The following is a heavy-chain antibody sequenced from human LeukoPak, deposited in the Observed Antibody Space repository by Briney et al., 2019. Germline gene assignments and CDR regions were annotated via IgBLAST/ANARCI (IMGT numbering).Heavy chain of an antibody. Sequence: PGGSLRLSCAASGFTFSNAWMSWVRQAPGKGLEWVGRIKSKTDGGTTDYAAPVKGRFTISRDDSKNTLYLQMSSLKTEDTAVYYCTTDQVGNYDILTGSRSDYWGQGTLVTVSS. J-gene: IGHJ4*02. CDR2: IKSKTDGGTT. CDR1: GFTFSNAW. D-gene: IGHD3-9*01. V-gene: IGHV3-15*01. CDR3: TTDQVGNYDILTGSRSDY.